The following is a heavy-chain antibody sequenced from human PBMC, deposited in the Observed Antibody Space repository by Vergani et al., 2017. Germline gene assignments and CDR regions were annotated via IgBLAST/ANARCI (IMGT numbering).Heavy chain of an antibody. V-gene: IGHV4-34*01. J-gene: IGHJ6*03. CDR1: GGSFSGYY. Sequence: QVQLQQWGAGLLKPSETLSLTCAVYGGSFSGYYWSWIRQPPGKGLEWIGEINHSGSTNNNPTLKSRVTISVDTSKNQFSLKLSSVTAADTAVYYCARVQELYDFWSGYRVRYYYYMDVWGKGTTVTVSS. CDR2: INHSGST. D-gene: IGHD3-3*01. CDR3: ARVQELYDFWSGYRVRYYYYMDV.